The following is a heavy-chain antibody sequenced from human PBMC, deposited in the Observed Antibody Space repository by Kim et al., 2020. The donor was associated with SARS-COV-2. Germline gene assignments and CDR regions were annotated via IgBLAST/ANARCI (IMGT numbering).Heavy chain of an antibody. CDR1: GGTFSSYA. V-gene: IGHV1-69*13. Sequence: SVKVSCKASGGTFSSYAISWVRQAPGQGLEWMGGIIPIFGTANYAQKFQGRVTITADESTSTAYMELSSLRSEDTAVYYCATENPYDSSGYYYFDYWGQGTLVTVSS. CDR2: IIPIFGTA. J-gene: IGHJ4*02. CDR3: ATENPYDSSGYYYFDY. D-gene: IGHD3-22*01.